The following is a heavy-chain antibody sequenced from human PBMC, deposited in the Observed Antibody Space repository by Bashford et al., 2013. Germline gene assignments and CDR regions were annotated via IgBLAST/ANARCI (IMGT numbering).Heavy chain of an antibody. D-gene: IGHD2-15*01. CDR1: GYTFTSYG. CDR3: ARDHPVVVVVAASNFDY. J-gene: IGHJ4*02. CDR2: ISAYNGNT. V-gene: IGHV1-18*01. Sequence: ASVKVSCKASGYTFTSYGISWVRQAPGQGLEWMGWISAYNGNTNYAQKLQGRVTMTTDTSTSTAYMELRSLRSDDTAVYYCARDHPVVVVVAASNFDYWGQGTLVTVSS.